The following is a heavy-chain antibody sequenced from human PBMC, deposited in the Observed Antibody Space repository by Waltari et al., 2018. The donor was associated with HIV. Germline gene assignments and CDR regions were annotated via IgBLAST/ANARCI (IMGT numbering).Heavy chain of an antibody. CDR1: GFSFSGYW. J-gene: IGHJ4*02. V-gene: IGHV3-74*01. CDR2: INSDGSIT. Sequence: EVQLVESGGGLVQPGGSLRLSCAASGFSFSGYWMHWVRQAPGEGLVWVSRINSDGSITTYADSVKGRFTISRDNAKNTLYLEMNSLRAEDTAVYYCARHKDNPGVWGQGSLVTVSS. CDR3: ARHKDNPGV. D-gene: IGHD1-20*01.